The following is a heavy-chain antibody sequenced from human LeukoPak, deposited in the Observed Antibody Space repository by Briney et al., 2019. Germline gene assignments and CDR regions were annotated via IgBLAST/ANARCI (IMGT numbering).Heavy chain of an antibody. V-gene: IGHV3-53*01. Sequence: QPGGSLRLSCAASGFTFSSYSMNWVRQAPGKGLEWVSVIYSGGSTYYADSVKGRFTISRDNSKNTLYLQMNSLRAEDTAVYYCARGSGYDWWGQGTLVTVSS. CDR2: IYSGGST. CDR3: ARGSGYDW. D-gene: IGHD5-12*01. CDR1: GFTFSSYS. J-gene: IGHJ4*02.